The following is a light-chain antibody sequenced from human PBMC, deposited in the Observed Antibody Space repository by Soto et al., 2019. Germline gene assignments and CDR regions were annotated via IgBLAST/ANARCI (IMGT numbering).Light chain of an antibody. CDR3: QQSYSNPRT. CDR1: QSISTW. CDR2: KAS. J-gene: IGKJ1*01. V-gene: IGKV1-5*03. Sequence: DLHMSQAASTVSASVGYRFTITCGASQSISTWLAWHQQKPVKAPKLLISKASSLESGVPSRFSGSGSGTDSTLTISSLQPEDFETYYCQQSYSNPRTFGQGTKVDIK.